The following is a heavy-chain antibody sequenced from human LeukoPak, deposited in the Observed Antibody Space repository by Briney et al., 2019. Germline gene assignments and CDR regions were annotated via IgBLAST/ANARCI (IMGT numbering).Heavy chain of an antibody. D-gene: IGHD3-3*01. CDR1: GYNFVNSW. V-gene: IGHV5-51*01. J-gene: IGHJ3*02. CDR2: LYPDDSDT. Sequence: GESLKTSCRGSGYNFVNSWIGWVRQKPGKGLEWMGILYPDDSDTRYSPSFQGQVTISADKSISTAYLQWSSLKASDSAMYYCASRTLGVAAFDIWGQGTMVTVSS. CDR3: ASRTLGVAAFDI.